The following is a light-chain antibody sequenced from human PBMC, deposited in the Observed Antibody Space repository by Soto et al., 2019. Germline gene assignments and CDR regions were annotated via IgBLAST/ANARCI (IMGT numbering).Light chain of an antibody. CDR1: SSDVGGYNY. CDR3: SSYTSSSIDYV. J-gene: IGLJ1*01. Sequence: QSALTQPASVSGSPGQSITISCTGTSSDVGGYNYVSWYQQHPGKAPKLMIYEVSNRPSGVSNRFSGSKSGNTASLTISGLQAEDEDDYYCSSYTSSSIDYVFRTGTKLTVL. CDR2: EVS. V-gene: IGLV2-14*01.